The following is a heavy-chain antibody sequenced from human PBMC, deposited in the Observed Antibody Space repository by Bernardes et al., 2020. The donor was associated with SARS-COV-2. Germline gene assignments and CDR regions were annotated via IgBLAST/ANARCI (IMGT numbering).Heavy chain of an antibody. CDR2: ITGSGSTT. CDR3: ATSGTFWGLTDY. J-gene: IGHJ4*02. D-gene: IGHD7-27*01. CDR1: GFNFRNFA. V-gene: IGHV3-23*01. Sequence: GGSLRLSCAASGFNFRNFAMSWVRQAPGKGLQWVSSITGSGSTTYYADSLKGRFTISRHNAENSLYLQMNNLTAEDTAIYFCATSGTFWGLTDYWGQGTLVTVSS.